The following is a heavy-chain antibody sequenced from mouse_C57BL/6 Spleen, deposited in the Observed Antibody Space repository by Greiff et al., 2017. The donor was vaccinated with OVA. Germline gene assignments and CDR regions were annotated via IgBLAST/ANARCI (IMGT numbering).Heavy chain of an antibody. CDR2: IYPGDGDT. J-gene: IGHJ2*01. V-gene: IGHV1-82*01. CDR1: GYAFSSSW. D-gene: IGHD1-1*01. Sequence: QVQLKQSGPELVKPGASVKISCKASGYAFSSSWMNWVKQRPGKGLEWIGRIYPGDGDTNYNGKFKGKATLTADKSSSTAYMQLSSLTSEDSAVYFCAREGGGSSHYFDYWGQGTTLTVSS. CDR3: AREGGGSSHYFDY.